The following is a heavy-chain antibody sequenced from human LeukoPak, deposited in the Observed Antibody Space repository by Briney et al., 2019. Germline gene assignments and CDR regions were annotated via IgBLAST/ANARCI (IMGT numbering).Heavy chain of an antibody. CDR3: AREGYDYGDGLDY. J-gene: IGHJ4*02. CDR2: ITGAGDTT. CDR1: GFTFSTFA. Sequence: GGSLRLSCAASGFTFSTFAMSWVRQDPGRGLEWVSSITGAGDTTFYPESVKGRFTISRDNAKNSLSLQMNSLRDEDTGVYYCAREGYDYGDGLDYWGQGTLVTVSS. D-gene: IGHD4-17*01. V-gene: IGHV3-23*01.